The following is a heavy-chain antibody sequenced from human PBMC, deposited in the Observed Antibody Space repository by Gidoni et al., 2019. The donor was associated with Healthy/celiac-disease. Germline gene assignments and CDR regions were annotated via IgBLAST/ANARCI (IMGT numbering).Heavy chain of an antibody. CDR3: ARSLWELLNYYYGMDV. J-gene: IGHJ6*02. D-gene: IGHD1-26*01. V-gene: IGHV1-69*01. CDR2: IIPIFGTA. CDR1: GGTFSSYA. Sequence: VQLVQSGAEVKKPGSSVKVSCKAYGGTFSSYAISWVRQAPGQGLEWMGGIIPIFGTANYAQKFQGRVTITADESTSTAYRELSSLRSEDTAVYYCARSLWELLNYYYGMDVWGQGTTVTVSS.